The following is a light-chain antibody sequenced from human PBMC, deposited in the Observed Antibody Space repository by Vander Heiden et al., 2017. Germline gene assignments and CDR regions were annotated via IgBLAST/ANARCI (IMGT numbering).Light chain of an antibody. V-gene: IGLV1-44*01. Sequence: QFVLTQPPSASGPRGQRLAISCSGSTSNIGGNAVYWFQQLPGTAPKVLIYSNNRRPSGVPDRFSGSKSGTSASLAISGIQSEDEAHYYCAAWDDSLNGHVVFGGGTKLTVL. CDR2: SNN. J-gene: IGLJ2*01. CDR3: AAWDDSLNGHVV. CDR1: TSNIGGNA.